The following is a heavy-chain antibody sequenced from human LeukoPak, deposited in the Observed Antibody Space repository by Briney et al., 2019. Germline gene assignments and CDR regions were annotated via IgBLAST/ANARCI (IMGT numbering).Heavy chain of an antibody. Sequence: GGSLRLSCAASGFTFSSYSMNWVRQAPGKGLEWVSSISSSSSYIYYADSVKGRFTIPRDNAKNSLYLQMNSLRAEDTAVYYCATSGRKNQNWFDPWGQGTLVTVSS. D-gene: IGHD3-10*01. CDR3: ATSGRKNQNWFDP. V-gene: IGHV3-21*01. CDR1: GFTFSSYS. CDR2: ISSSSSYI. J-gene: IGHJ5*02.